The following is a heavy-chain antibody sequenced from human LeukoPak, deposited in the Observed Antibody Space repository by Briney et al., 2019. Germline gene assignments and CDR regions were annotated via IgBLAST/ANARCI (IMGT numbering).Heavy chain of an antibody. V-gene: IGHV3-7*03. Sequence: PGGSLRLSCVASGFTFGKYWMSWVRQAPGKGLEWVANIKLDGSEKNYVDSVKGRFTISRDNTKNSLYLQMNSLRVEDTAVFYCARGTPFGAYWGQGTLVAVSS. D-gene: IGHD3-3*01. CDR3: ARGTPFGAY. CDR1: GFTFGKYW. J-gene: IGHJ4*02. CDR2: IKLDGSEK.